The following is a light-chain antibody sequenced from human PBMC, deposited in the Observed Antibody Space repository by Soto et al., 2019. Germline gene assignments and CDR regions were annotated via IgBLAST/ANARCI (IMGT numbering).Light chain of an antibody. CDR2: DVS. CDR3: RSYTRSDTYV. Sequence: QSALTQPASVSGSPGQSIAISCTGTSSDIGAYNWVSWYQQHPGTAPQLMIYDVSYRPSGVSNRFSGSISGNTASLTSCGLQAEDEAVYYCRSYTRSDTYVFGSGTQLTVL. V-gene: IGLV2-14*03. CDR1: SSDIGAYNW. J-gene: IGLJ7*01.